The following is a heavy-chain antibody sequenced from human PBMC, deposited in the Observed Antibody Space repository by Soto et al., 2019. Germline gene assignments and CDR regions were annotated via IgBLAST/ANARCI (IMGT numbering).Heavy chain of an antibody. V-gene: IGHV4-30-4*01. CDR3: ARVGTVLEVVTNNWFDP. D-gene: IGHD2-2*01. J-gene: IGHJ5*02. CDR1: GGSIISGDYY. Sequence: SETLSLTCTVSGGSIISGDYYWSWIRQPPGKGLEWIGYISASGSTYYNPSLKSRATTSLDTSKNQLSLLLTSMTAADTAVYYCARVGTVLEVVTNNWFDPWGQGTLVTVSS. CDR2: ISASGST.